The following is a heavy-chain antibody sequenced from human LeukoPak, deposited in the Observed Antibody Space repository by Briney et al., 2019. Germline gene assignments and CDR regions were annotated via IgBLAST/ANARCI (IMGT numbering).Heavy chain of an antibody. V-gene: IGHV3-7*03. D-gene: IGHD6-13*01. J-gene: IGHJ4*02. CDR2: IKQDGSAK. CDR3: ILAAAGPAY. Sequence: GGSVRLSCAASGFTFSNYWMTWVRQAPGKGLEWVANIKQDGSAKYYVDSVKGRFTVSRDNAQNSLYLQMNSLRAEDTAVYYCILAAAGPAYWGQGTLVTVSS. CDR1: GFTFSNYW.